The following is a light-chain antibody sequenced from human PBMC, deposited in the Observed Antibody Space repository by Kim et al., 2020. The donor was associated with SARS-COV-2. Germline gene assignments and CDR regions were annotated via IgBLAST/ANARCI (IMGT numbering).Light chain of an antibody. CDR1: KVGGKY. CDR2: QDS. Sequence: SVVPRQTASNTGYGDKVGGKYECWSQQKPAPAPVLYIDQDSKRPSGIPVRFSSSTTGATATLTSSGAQAMDDADYYCQASDSSTEVFGTGTKVTVL. J-gene: IGLJ1*01. CDR3: QASDSSTEV. V-gene: IGLV3-1*01.